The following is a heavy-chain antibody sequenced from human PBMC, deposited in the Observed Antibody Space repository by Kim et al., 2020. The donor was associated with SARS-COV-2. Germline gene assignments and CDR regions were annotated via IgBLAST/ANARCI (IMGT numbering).Heavy chain of an antibody. CDR3: AKELTSSSGQVDC. D-gene: IGHD6-6*01. Sequence: GGSLRLSCAASGFTFSSHAMSWVRQAPGKGLEWVSAISGSGANTYYADSMKGRFTISRENSKNTLYMQMNGLRAEDTAIYYCAKELTSSSGQVDCWGQGTLVTVSS. V-gene: IGHV3-23*01. CDR1: GFTFSSHA. J-gene: IGHJ4*02. CDR2: ISGSGANT.